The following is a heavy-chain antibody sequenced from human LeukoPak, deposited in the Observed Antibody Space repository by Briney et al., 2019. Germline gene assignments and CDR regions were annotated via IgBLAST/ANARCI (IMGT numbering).Heavy chain of an antibody. J-gene: IGHJ4*02. CDR2: MNPNSGNT. Sequence: GASVKVSCKASGYTFTSYDINWVRQATGQGLEWMGWMNPNSGNTGYAQKLQGRVTMTTDTSTSTAYMELRSLRSDDTAVYYCARGTGYSHFDYWGQGTLVTVSS. V-gene: IGHV1-8*01. CDR3: ARGTGYSHFDY. CDR1: GYTFTSYD. D-gene: IGHD3-9*01.